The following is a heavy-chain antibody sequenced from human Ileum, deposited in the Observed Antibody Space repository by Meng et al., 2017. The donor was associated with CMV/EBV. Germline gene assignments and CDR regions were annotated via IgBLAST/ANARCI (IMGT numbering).Heavy chain of an antibody. CDR3: ARDRWVRIPPAMMAHYFDY. J-gene: IGHJ4*02. Sequence: SETLSLTCTVSGDSISSSIYYWGWIRQSPGKGLEWIGNLRYYSGDTYYNPSLKNRVTISLDTSKNQFSLNLSSVTAADMAVYYCARDRWVRIPPAMMAHYFDYWGQGRLVTVSS. CDR1: GDSISSSIYY. D-gene: IGHD2-2*01. V-gene: IGHV4-39*07. CDR2: LRYYSGDT.